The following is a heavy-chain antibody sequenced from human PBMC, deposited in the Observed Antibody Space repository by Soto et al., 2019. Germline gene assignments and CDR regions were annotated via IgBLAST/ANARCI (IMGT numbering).Heavy chain of an antibody. Sequence: VQLVESGGGLVKPGGSLRLSCAASGFTFSNAWMNWVRQAPGKGLEWVGRIKSKTDGGTTDYAAPVKGRFTISRDDSKNTLYLQMNSLKTEDTAVYYCTTDLVYDYVWGSYRYFDYWGQGTLVTVSS. CDR3: TTDLVYDYVWGSYRYFDY. V-gene: IGHV3-15*07. D-gene: IGHD3-16*02. CDR2: IKSKTDGGTT. J-gene: IGHJ4*02. CDR1: GFTFSNAW.